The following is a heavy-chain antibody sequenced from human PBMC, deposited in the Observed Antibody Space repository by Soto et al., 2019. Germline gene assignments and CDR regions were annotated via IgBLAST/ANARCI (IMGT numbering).Heavy chain of an antibody. CDR2: INVYNGNT. CDR1: GYTFTSYA. J-gene: IGHJ5*02. V-gene: IGHV1-18*01. Sequence: ASVKVSCKASGYTFTSYAMHWVRQAPGQGLEWMGWINVYNGNTKYAQKLQGRVTMTTDTSTSTAYMELRSLISDDTAVYYCARGVGSGIYYNQYNWFDPWGQGTLVTVSS. D-gene: IGHD3-10*01. CDR3: ARGVGSGIYYNQYNWFDP.